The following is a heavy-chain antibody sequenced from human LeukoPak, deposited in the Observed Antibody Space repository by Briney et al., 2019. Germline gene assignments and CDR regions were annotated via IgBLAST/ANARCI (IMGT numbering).Heavy chain of an antibody. V-gene: IGHV1-2*02. CDR2: INRNSGGA. J-gene: IGHJ4*02. D-gene: IGHD6-6*01. CDR3: VRDLGYSSSSGDFDY. CDR1: GYTLTDFY. Sequence: GASVKVSCKASGYTLTDFYMHWVRQVPGQGLEWMGWINRNSGGANYAQKFQGRVTMTRDTSISTAYMELSRLTSDDTAIYYCVRDLGYSSSSGDFDYWGQGTLVTVSS.